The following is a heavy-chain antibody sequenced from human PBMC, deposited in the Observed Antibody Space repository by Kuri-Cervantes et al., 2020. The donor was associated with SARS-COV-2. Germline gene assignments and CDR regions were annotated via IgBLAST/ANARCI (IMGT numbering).Heavy chain of an antibody. V-gene: IGHV1-2*04. D-gene: IGHD3-10*01. CDR3: ARASVRGIIITYHSYGMDV. J-gene: IGHJ6*02. CDR2: INPNSGGT. CDR1: GYTFTDYY. Sequence: ASVKVSCKASGYTFTDYYMHWVRQAPGQGLEWMGWINPNSGGTNYAQKFQGWVTMTRDTSISTAYMELSRLRSDDTAVYYCARASVRGIIITYHSYGMDVWGQGTTVTVSS.